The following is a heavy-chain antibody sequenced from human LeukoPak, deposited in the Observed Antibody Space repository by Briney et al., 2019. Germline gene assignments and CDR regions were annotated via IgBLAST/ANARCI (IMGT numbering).Heavy chain of an antibody. D-gene: IGHD5-12*01. CDR3: ARDKYTGYETFDY. J-gene: IGHJ4*02. CDR2: INPKNGGT. V-gene: IGHV1-2*02. CDR1: GYTFTGYY. Sequence: GASVKVSCNASGYTFTGYYIHWVRQAPGQGLEWIGWINPKNGGTNYAQKFQGRVTMTRDTSISTAYMELNRLTSDDTAVYYCARDKYTGYETFDYWGQGTPVTVSS.